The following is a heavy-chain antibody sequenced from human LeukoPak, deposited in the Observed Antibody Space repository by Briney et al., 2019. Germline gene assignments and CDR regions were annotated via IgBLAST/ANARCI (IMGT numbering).Heavy chain of an antibody. CDR3: AKQSSYYDSSGYSDY. D-gene: IGHD3-22*01. V-gene: IGHV3-11*01. J-gene: IGHJ4*02. CDR2: LSRRGGTI. CDR1: GFTFSDYY. Sequence: GGSLRLSCAASGFTFSDYYMAWIRQAPGKGLECISYLSRRGGTIYYADSVKGRFTVSWDNAKNSFYLQMNSLRAEDTAVYYCAKQSSYYDSSGYSDYWGQGTLVTVSS.